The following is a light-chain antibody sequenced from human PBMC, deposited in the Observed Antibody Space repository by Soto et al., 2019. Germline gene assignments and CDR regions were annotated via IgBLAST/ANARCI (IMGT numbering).Light chain of an antibody. V-gene: IGKV4-1*01. CDR3: QQYYSTPSYT. J-gene: IGKJ2*01. CDR2: WAS. CDR1: QSVLYSSNNKNY. Sequence: DIVMTQSPDSLAVSLGERATINCKSSQSVLYSSNNKNYLSWYQQKPGQPPKLLISWASTRESGVPDRFSGSGSGTDFTLTISSLHAEDVAVYYCQQYYSTPSYTFGQGTKLEIK.